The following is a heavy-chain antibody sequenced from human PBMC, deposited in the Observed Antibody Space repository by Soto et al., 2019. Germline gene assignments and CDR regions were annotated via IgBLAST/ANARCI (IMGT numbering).Heavy chain of an antibody. V-gene: IGHV1-2*02. CDR1: GYTFAGYY. CDR2: INPNSGGT. Sequence: QVQLVQSGAEVKKPGASVKVSCMASGYTFAGYYMHWVRQAPGQGLEWMGWINPNSGGTNYAQKFQGRVTMTRDTSISTAYMELSRLRSDDTAVYYCARDWIAVAGDYYYGMDVWGQGTTVTVSS. CDR3: ARDWIAVAGDYYYGMDV. J-gene: IGHJ6*02. D-gene: IGHD6-19*01.